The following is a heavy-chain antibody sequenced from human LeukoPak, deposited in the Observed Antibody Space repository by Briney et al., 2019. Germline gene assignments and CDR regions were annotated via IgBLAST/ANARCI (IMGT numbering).Heavy chain of an antibody. Sequence: GGSLRLSCTASGFTFGDYAMSWVRQAPGKGLEWVSAISGSGGSTYYADSVKGRFTISRDNSKNTLYLQMNSLRAEDTAVYYCAKGKDYDFWSGPYYFDYWGQGTLVTVSS. CDR1: GFTFGDYA. CDR3: AKGKDYDFWSGPYYFDY. V-gene: IGHV3-23*01. J-gene: IGHJ4*02. CDR2: ISGSGGST. D-gene: IGHD3-3*01.